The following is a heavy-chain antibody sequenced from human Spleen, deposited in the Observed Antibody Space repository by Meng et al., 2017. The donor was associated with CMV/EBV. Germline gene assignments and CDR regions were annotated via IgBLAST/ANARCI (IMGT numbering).Heavy chain of an antibody. CDR2: ISSSSSYI. J-gene: IGHJ4*02. D-gene: IGHD3-22*01. CDR3: ARDLAPQSDYYDSSGYYYLPKGFDH. V-gene: IGHV3-21*01. Sequence: WVRQATGKGLEWLSSISSSSSYIYHADSMKGRFTVSRDNAKNSVYLQMNSLRAEDTAVYYCARDLAPQSDYYDSSGYYYLPKGFDHWGQGTLVTVSS.